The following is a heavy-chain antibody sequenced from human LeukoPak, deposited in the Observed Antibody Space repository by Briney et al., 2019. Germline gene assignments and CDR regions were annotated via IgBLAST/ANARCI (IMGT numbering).Heavy chain of an antibody. CDR2: IIPIFGTA. CDR1: GGTFSSYA. CDR3: AREQSQSYYGSGSYYD. D-gene: IGHD3-10*01. J-gene: IGHJ4*02. Sequence: SVKVSCKASGGTFSSYAISWVRQAPGQGLERMGGIIPIFGTANYAQKFQGRVTITADESTSTAYMELSSLRSEDTAVYYCAREQSQSYYGSGSYYDWGQGTLVTVSS. V-gene: IGHV1-69*13.